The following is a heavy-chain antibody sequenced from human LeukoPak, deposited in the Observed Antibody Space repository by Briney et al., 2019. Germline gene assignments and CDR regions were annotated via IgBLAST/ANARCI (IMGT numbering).Heavy chain of an antibody. D-gene: IGHD6-13*01. CDR2: IYSGGST. CDR1: GFTVSSNN. J-gene: IGHJ4*02. CDR3: ARVVLEAAGHFDY. V-gene: IGHV3-66*01. Sequence: GGSLRLSCAASGFTVSSNNMSWVRQAPGKGLEWVSVIYSGGSTYYADSVKGRFTISRDNSKNTLYLQMNNLRAEDTAVYYCARVVLEAAGHFDYWGQGTLVTVSS.